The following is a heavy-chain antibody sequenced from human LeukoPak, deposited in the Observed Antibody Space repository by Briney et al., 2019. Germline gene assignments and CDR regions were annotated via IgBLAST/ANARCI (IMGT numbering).Heavy chain of an antibody. V-gene: IGHV4-59*08. J-gene: IGHJ4*02. CDR2: IYYSGST. D-gene: IGHD1-7*01. Sequence: SETLSLTCTVSGGSISSSYWGWIRQPPGKGLEWIGYIYYSGSTNYNPSLKSRVTISVDTSKNQFSLKLSSVTAADTAVYYCARRNYGEFDYWGQGTLVTVSS. CDR3: ARRNYGEFDY. CDR1: GGSISSSY.